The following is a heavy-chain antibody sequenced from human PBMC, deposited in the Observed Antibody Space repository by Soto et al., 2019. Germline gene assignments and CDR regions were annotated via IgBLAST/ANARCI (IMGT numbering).Heavy chain of an antibody. CDR3: ARTLSGFTYGSRQFYFDY. CDR1: GDPITSYF. D-gene: IGHD3-10*01. Sequence: SRTLSLTCTVSGDPITSYFWSWIRQPAGKGLEWIGHMFPGGKTSHNSSLKSGVSMPIATSKNQFSLTLTSVTAEDTAVYYCARTLSGFTYGSRQFYFDYWGKGTLVT. CDR2: MFPGGKT. J-gene: IGHJ4*02. V-gene: IGHV4-4*07.